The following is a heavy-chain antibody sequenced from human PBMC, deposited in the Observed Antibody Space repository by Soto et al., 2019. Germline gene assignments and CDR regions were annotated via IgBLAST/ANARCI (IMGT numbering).Heavy chain of an antibody. Sequence: GGSLRLSCAASGFTVSSNYMSWVRQAPGKGLEWVSVIYSGGSTYYADSVKGRFTISRDNSKNTLYLQMNSLRAEDTAVYYCARRGYDYYYYYMDVWGKGTTVTVSS. D-gene: IGHD3-3*01. V-gene: IGHV3-66*01. CDR1: GFTVSSNY. CDR3: ARRGYDYYYYYMDV. J-gene: IGHJ6*03. CDR2: IYSGGST.